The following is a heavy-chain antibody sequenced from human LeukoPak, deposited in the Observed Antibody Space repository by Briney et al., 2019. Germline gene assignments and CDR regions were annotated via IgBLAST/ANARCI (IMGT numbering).Heavy chain of an antibody. V-gene: IGHV3-23*01. D-gene: IGHD6-13*01. CDR1: GFTFSSYA. CDR3: ARASPGGSSSWYVLDY. Sequence: SGGSLRLSCAASGFTFSSYAMSWVRQAPGKGLEWVSAISGSGGSTYYADSVKGRFTISRDNAKNSLYLQMNSLRAEDTAVYYCARASPGGSSSWYVLDYWGQGTLVTVSS. J-gene: IGHJ4*02. CDR2: ISGSGGST.